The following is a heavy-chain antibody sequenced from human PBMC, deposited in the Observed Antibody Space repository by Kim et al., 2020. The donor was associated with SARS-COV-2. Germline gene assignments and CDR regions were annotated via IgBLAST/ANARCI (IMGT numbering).Heavy chain of an antibody. V-gene: IGHV1-69*04. CDR1: GGTFSSYA. Sequence: SVKVSCKASGGTFSSYAISWVRQAPGQGLEWMGRIIPILGIANYAQKFQGRVTITADKSTSTAYMELSSLRSEDTAVYYCARGGTVPNWGVDIWGQGTMVTVSS. CDR2: IIPILGIA. D-gene: IGHD7-27*01. CDR3: ARGGTVPNWGVDI. J-gene: IGHJ3*02.